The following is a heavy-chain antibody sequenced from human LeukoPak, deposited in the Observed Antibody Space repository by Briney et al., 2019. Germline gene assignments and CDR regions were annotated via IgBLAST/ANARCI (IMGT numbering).Heavy chain of an antibody. CDR1: GLTFTNYG. D-gene: IGHD6-13*01. CDR2: IYPGDSDT. J-gene: IGHJ4*02. CDR3: ARLLAAAGTGDYFDY. V-gene: IGHV5-51*01. Sequence: KVSCKASGLTFTNYGITWVRQMPGKGLEWMGIIYPGDSDTRYSPSFQGQVTISADKSISTAYLQWSSLKASDTAMYYCARLLAAAGTGDYFDYWGQGTLVTVSS.